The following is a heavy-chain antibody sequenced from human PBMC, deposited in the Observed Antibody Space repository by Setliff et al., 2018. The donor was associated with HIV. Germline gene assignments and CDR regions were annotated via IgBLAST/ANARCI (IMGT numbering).Heavy chain of an antibody. Sequence: PSETLSLTCTVSGGSISSGDYYWSWIRQPPGKGLEWIGYIYYSGSTHYNPSLKSRVTISVDTSKNQFSLKLSSVTAADTAVYYCARVNYYDSSGYYEDAFDIWGQGTMVTVSS. D-gene: IGHD3-22*01. CDR3: ARVNYYDSSGYYEDAFDI. CDR1: GGSISSGDYY. CDR2: IYYSGST. J-gene: IGHJ3*02. V-gene: IGHV4-30-4*08.